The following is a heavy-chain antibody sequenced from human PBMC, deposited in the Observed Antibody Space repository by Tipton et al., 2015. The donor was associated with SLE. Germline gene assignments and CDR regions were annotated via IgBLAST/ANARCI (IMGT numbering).Heavy chain of an antibody. V-gene: IGHV3-53*01. CDR1: GFTVSSNY. Sequence: SLRFSCAASGFTVSSNYMSWVRQAPGKGLEWVSVIYSGGSTYYADSVKGRFTISRDNSKNTLYLQMNSLRAEDTAVYYCARLVLLSGYFQHWGQGTLVTASS. CDR2: IYSGGST. D-gene: IGHD3-10*01. CDR3: ARLVLLSGYFQH. J-gene: IGHJ1*01.